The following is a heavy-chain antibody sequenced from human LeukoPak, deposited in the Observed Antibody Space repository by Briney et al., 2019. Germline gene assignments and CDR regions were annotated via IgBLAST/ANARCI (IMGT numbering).Heavy chain of an antibody. V-gene: IGHV1-46*01. CDR3: ARGRFPTKRSAYYYGAFDI. D-gene: IGHD3-22*01. CDR1: GYTFTNYY. J-gene: IGHJ3*02. Sequence: VASVKVSCKASGYTFTNYYMHWVGQAPGQGLEWMGIVNPSGGSTSYAQKFQGRVTMTRDTSTSTVYMELSSLRSEDTALYYCARGRFPTKRSAYYYGAFDIWGQGTMVTVSS. CDR2: VNPSGGST.